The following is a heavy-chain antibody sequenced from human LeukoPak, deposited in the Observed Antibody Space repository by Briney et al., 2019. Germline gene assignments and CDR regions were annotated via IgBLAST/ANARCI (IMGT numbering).Heavy chain of an antibody. V-gene: IGHV3-48*04. Sequence: GGSLRLSCAASGFTFNEYSMNWVRQAPGKGLEWLAYISGSGYTIYYADSVQGRFTISRDNVQKSLYLQMNSLRAEDTAVFYCAFSGTYGVYWGQGTLVTVSS. D-gene: IGHD1-26*01. J-gene: IGHJ4*02. CDR3: AFSGTYGVY. CDR1: GFTFNEYS. CDR2: ISGSGYTI.